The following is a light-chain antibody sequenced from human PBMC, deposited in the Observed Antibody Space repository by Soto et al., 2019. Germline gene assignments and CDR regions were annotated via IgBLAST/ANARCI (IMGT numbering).Light chain of an antibody. J-gene: IGKJ1*01. V-gene: IGKV3-15*01. CDR1: QSVSSN. CDR3: QQYNNWPRT. Sequence: EIVMTQSPGTLSVSPGERATLSCRASQSVSSNLAWYQQKPGQAPRLLIYGASTRATGIPARFSGSRSGTEFTLTISSLQSEDFAVYYCQQYNNWPRTFGQVNKVESK. CDR2: GAS.